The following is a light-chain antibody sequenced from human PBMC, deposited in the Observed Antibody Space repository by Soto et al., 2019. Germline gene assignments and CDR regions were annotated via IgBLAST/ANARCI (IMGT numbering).Light chain of an antibody. CDR3: GAWDSSLHAGV. Sequence: QSVLTQTPSVSAAPGQRVTISCSGSRSNVGENYVSWYQQFPGTAPKVLIYDNNKRPSGIPDRFSGSKSATSATLVITGLQTGDEADYYCGAWDSSLHAGVFGGGTKLTVL. CDR2: DNN. CDR1: RSNVGENY. J-gene: IGLJ2*01. V-gene: IGLV1-51*01.